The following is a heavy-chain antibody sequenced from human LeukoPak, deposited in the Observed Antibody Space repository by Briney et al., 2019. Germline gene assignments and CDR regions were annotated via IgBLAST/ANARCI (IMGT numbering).Heavy chain of an antibody. CDR2: IHHSGTA. CDR1: GYSISSGYN. V-gene: IGHV4-38-2*01. J-gene: IGHJ4*01. CDR3: ARPFKYATLTSGFAY. Sequence: SETLSLTRAVSGYSISSGYNWGWIRQPPGKGLEWIGSIHHSGTAYYNPSLKSRVTISVDTSKNQFSLNLSSVTAADTAVYYCARPFKYATLTSGFAYWGQPRPVTVSS. D-gene: IGHD4-17*01.